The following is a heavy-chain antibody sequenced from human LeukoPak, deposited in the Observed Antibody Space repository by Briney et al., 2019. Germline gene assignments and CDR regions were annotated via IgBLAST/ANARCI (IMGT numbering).Heavy chain of an antibody. V-gene: IGHV4-59*08. CDR1: GGSISSYY. CDR3: ARLGNYYGSGSYYY. D-gene: IGHD3-10*01. J-gene: IGHJ4*02. CDR2: IYYSGST. Sequence: SETLSLTCTVSGGSISSYYWRWIRQPPGKGLEWIGYIYYSGSTNYNPSLKSRVTISVDTSKNQFSLKLSSVTAADTAVYYCARLGNYYGSGSYYYWGQGTLVTVSS.